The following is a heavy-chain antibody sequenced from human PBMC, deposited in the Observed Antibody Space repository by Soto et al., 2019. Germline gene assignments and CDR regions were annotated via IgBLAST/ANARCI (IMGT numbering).Heavy chain of an antibody. CDR2: MNPNSGNT. Sequence: QVQLVQSGAEVKKPGASVKVSCKASGYTFTSYDINWVRQATGQGLEWMGWMNPNSGNTGYAQKFQGRVTMTRNTSISTVYMELSSLRSEDTAVYYCARERSAAGTGGFDPWGQGTLVTVSS. J-gene: IGHJ5*02. V-gene: IGHV1-8*01. D-gene: IGHD6-13*01. CDR1: GYTFTSYD. CDR3: ARERSAAGTGGFDP.